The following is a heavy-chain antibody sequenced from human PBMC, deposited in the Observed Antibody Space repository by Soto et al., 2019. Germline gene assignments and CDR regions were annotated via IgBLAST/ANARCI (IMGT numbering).Heavy chain of an antibody. CDR3: STRAYDTNGYYRFDP. J-gene: IGHJ5*01. CDR1: GGSFSGHS. CDR2: INHSGRV. D-gene: IGHD3-22*01. Sequence: SETLSLTCAVYGGSFSGHSWTWIRQSPGKGLEWIGDINHSGRVNYSPSLKSRVTISLDTSKNQFSLTLSAVTAADTAMYYCSTRAYDTNGYYRFDPWGQGALVTVSS. V-gene: IGHV4-34*01.